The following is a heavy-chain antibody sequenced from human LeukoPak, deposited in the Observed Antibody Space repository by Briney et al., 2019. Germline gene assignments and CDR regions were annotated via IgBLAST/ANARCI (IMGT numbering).Heavy chain of an antibody. CDR2: IYCSGST. CDR1: GGSISSYY. CDR3: ARVAAAGTLQH. D-gene: IGHD6-13*01. J-gene: IGHJ1*01. Sequence: SETLSLTCAASGGSISSYYWSWIRQPPGKGLEWIGYIYCSGSTNYNPSLKSRVTISVDTSKNQFSLKLSSVTAADTAVYYCARVAAAGTLQHWGQGTLVTVSS. V-gene: IGHV4-59*01.